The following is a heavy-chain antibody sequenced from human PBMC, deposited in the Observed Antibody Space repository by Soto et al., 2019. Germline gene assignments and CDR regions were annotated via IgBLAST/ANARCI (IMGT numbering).Heavy chain of an antibody. V-gene: IGHV4-30-4*01. CDR3: ARAGHYYDSSGYYYGSGQHDY. Sequence: PSETLSLTCTVSGGSISSGDYYWSWIRQPPGKGLEWIGYIYYSGSTYYNPSLKSRVTISVDTSKNQFSLKLSSVTAADTAVYYCARAGHYYDSSGYYYGSGQHDYWGQGTLVTVS. J-gene: IGHJ4*02. CDR2: IYYSGST. CDR1: GGSISSGDYY. D-gene: IGHD3-22*01.